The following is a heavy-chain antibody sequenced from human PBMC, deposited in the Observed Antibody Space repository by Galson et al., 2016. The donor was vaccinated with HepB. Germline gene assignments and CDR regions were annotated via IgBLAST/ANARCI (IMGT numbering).Heavy chain of an antibody. V-gene: IGHV3-23*01. CDR2: XSASGGXX. CDR1: GXXFSXXX. Sequence: SLXXXCAASGXXFSXXXMAXXXQAXXKGLXXVSXXSASGGXXSYADSVRGRFTLSRDNPKNILYLQXNSLTVKDTAIYYRAKDPIPAAAFWGQGXXVT. J-gene: IGHJ4*02. CDR3: AKDPIPAAAF. D-gene: IGHD2-2*02.